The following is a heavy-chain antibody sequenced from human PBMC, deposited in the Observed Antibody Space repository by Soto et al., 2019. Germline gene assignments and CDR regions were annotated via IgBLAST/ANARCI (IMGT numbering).Heavy chain of an antibody. V-gene: IGHV3-23*01. CDR1: GFTFSSYA. Sequence: PGGSLRLSCAASGFTFSSYAMSWVRQAPGKGLEWVSAISGSGGSTYYADSVKGRFTISRDNSKNTLYLQMNSLRAEDTAVYYCAKEYPYDSSSITYRNYWGQGTLVTVSS. CDR3: AKEYPYDSSSITYRNY. J-gene: IGHJ4*02. D-gene: IGHD3-22*01. CDR2: ISGSGGST.